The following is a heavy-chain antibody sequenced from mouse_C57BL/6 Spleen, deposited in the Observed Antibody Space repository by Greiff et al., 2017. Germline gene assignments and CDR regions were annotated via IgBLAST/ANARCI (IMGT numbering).Heavy chain of an antibody. CDR3: ARGGVTTVVDYFDY. V-gene: IGHV5-4*03. J-gene: IGHJ2*01. CDR1: GFSFSSYA. D-gene: IGHD1-1*01. CDR2: ISDGGSYT. Sequence: EVKLMESGGGLVKPGGSLKLSCAASGFSFSSYAMSLVRLTPAKRLGWVATISDGGSYTYYPDNVQGRFNISRNNAKNNLNLQMRHLKSENTAMYDCARGGVTTVVDYFDYWGQGTTLTVSS.